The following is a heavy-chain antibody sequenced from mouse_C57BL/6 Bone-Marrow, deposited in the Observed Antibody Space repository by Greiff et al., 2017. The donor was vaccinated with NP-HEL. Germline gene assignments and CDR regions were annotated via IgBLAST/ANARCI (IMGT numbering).Heavy chain of an antibody. CDR2: IWSGGST. CDR1: GFSLTSYG. J-gene: IGHJ3*01. V-gene: IGHV2-2*01. CDR3: ARNPHYYGSSYPAY. Sequence: VMLVESGPGLVQPSQSLSIPCTVSGFSLTSYGVHWVRQSPGKGLEWLGVIWSGGSTDYNAAFISRLSISKDNSKSQVFFKMNSLQADDTAIYYCARNPHYYGSSYPAYWGQGTLVTVSA. D-gene: IGHD1-1*01.